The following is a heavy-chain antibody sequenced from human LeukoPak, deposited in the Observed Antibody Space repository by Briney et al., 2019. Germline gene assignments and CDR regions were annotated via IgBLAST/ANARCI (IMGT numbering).Heavy chain of an antibody. CDR3: ARGLLWFGELFPGDN. Sequence: ASVKVSCKASGYTFTNYAMHWVRQAPGQRFEWMGWINAGNGNTKYSQKFQGRVTITRDTSASTAYMELSSLRSEDTAVYYCARGLLWFGELFPGDNWGQGTLVTVSS. CDR2: INAGNGNT. D-gene: IGHD3-10*01. V-gene: IGHV1-3*01. J-gene: IGHJ4*02. CDR1: GYTFTNYA.